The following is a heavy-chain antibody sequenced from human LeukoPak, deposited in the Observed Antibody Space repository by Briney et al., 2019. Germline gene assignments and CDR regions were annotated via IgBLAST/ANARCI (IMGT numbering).Heavy chain of an antibody. Sequence: SETLSLTCTVSGGSISRGDYYWSWIRQPPGKGLEWIGYIYYSGNTSYNPSLKSRVSTTVDTPKNKFSLKLSSVTAADTAVYFCARGYFGSGGRFDPWGQGTLVTVSS. CDR2: IYYSGNT. CDR1: GGSISRGDYY. J-gene: IGHJ5*02. V-gene: IGHV4-30-4*01. D-gene: IGHD3-10*01. CDR3: ARGYFGSGGRFDP.